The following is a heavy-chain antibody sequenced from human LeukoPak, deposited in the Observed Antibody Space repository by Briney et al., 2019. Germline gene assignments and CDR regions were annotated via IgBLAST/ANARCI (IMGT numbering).Heavy chain of an antibody. J-gene: IGHJ4*02. V-gene: IGHV4-59*01. Sequence: PSETLSLTCTVSGVSISSYYWSWIRQPPGKGLEWIGYIYYSGSTKYNPSLKSRVSISVDTSKNQFSLKLSSVTAADTAVYYCARGFCSGGSCYSAIFDYWGQGTLVTVSS. CDR1: GVSISSYY. CDR2: IYYSGST. CDR3: ARGFCSGGSCYSAIFDY. D-gene: IGHD2-15*01.